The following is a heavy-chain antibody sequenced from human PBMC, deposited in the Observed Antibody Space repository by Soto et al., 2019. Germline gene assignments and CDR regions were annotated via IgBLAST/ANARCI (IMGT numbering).Heavy chain of an antibody. J-gene: IGHJ4*02. CDR1: GFTFSTSW. Sequence: LRLSCAASGFTFSTSWMDWVRQTPGKGLEWVANINPDGSAKNYVDSVKGRFTISRDNAKNSLFLQMSSLTAEDSGLYFCSRYLDFWAQGTLVTSPQ. CDR2: INPDGSAK. V-gene: IGHV3-7*01. CDR3: SRYLDF.